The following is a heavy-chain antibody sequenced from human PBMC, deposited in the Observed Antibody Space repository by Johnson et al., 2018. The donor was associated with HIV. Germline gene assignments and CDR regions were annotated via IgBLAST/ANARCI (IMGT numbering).Heavy chain of an antibody. CDR2: ISYDGSNK. Sequence: QVQLVESGGGVVQPGRSLRLSCAASGFTFSSYAMHWVRQAPGKGLEWVAVISYDGSNKYYADSVTGRFPISRDNSKNTLYLQMNSLRAEDTAVYYCARAAYVHYDILTGPPLEDAFDIWGQGTMVTVSS. V-gene: IGHV3-30*04. CDR1: GFTFSSYA. J-gene: IGHJ3*02. D-gene: IGHD3-9*01. CDR3: ARAAYVHYDILTGPPLEDAFDI.